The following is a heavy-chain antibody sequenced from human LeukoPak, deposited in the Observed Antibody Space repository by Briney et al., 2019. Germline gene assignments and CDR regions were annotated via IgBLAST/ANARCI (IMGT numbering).Heavy chain of an antibody. CDR3: ARLGCGIAAAGTCNWFDP. CDR2: INYSGST. Sequence: PSETLSLTCTASGGSISSYYWSWIRQPPGKGLEWIGYINYSGSTNYNPSLKSRVTISVDTSKNQFSLKLSSVTAADTAVYYCARLGCGIAAAGTCNWFDPWGQGTLVTVSS. D-gene: IGHD6-13*01. J-gene: IGHJ5*02. CDR1: GGSISSYY. V-gene: IGHV4-59*01.